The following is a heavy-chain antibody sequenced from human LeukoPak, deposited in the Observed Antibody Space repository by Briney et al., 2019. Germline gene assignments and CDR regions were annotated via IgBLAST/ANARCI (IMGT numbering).Heavy chain of an antibody. CDR2: INSDGSST. CDR1: GFTFSSYW. Sequence: PGGSLRLSCAASGFTFSSYWMHWVRQVPGKGLVWVSRINSDGSSTSNADFVKGRFTISRDNAKNTLYLQMNSLRAEDTAVYYCARDLRTPSDTNIAIDCWGQGTLVTVSS. D-gene: IGHD4-23*01. J-gene: IGHJ4*02. CDR3: ARDLRTPSDTNIAIDC. V-gene: IGHV3-74*01.